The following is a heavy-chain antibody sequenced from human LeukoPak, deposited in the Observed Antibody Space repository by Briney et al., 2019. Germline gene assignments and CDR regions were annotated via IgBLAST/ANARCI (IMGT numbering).Heavy chain of an antibody. CDR3: ARGAEYSSSPFDY. V-gene: IGHV4-31*03. Sequence: SETLSLTCTASDGYLSRAVYYWSWIRHHPGKGLVWIGQIYYSGSTYYNPSLQSRATISVDRSKNQFPLKLTSVTAADTAVYYCARGAEYSSSPFDYWGQGSLVTVSS. J-gene: IGHJ4*02. CDR2: IYYSGST. D-gene: IGHD6-6*01. CDR1: DGYLSRAVYY.